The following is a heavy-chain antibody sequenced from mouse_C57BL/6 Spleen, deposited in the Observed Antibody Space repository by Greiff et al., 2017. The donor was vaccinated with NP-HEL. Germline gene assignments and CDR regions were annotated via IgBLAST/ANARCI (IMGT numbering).Heavy chain of an antibody. V-gene: IGHV1-81*01. CDR1: GYTFTSYG. Sequence: VQLQQSGAELARPGASVKLSCKASGYTFTSYGISWVKQRTGQGLEWIGAIYPRSGNTYYNEKFKGKATLTAAKSSSTAYMELRSLTSEDSAVYFCASWDDGYYWFAYWGQGTLVTVSA. CDR3: ASWDDGYYWFAY. J-gene: IGHJ3*01. CDR2: IYPRSGNT. D-gene: IGHD2-3*01.